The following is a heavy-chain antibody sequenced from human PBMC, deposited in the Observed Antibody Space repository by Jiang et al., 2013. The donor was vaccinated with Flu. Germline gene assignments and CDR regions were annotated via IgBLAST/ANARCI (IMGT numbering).Heavy chain of an antibody. Sequence: TFSSYAMHWVRQAPGKGLEWVAVISYDGSNKYYADSVKGRFTISRDNSKNTLYLQMNSLRAEDTAVYYCASRCSSTSCYLNDPIDYWGQGTLVTVSS. CDR2: ISYDGSNK. J-gene: IGHJ4*02. V-gene: IGHV3-30*04. D-gene: IGHD2-2*01. CDR1: TFSSYA. CDR3: ASRCSSTSCYLNDPIDY.